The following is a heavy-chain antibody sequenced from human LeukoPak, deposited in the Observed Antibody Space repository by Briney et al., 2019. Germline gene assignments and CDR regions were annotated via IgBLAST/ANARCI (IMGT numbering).Heavy chain of an antibody. CDR3: ARADYDSSGYTLDY. CDR1: GGSFSGYF. CDR2: ISSSSSYT. J-gene: IGHJ4*02. Sequence: LSLTCAVYGGSFSGYFWSWIRQAPGKGLEWVSYISSSSSYTNYADSVKGRFTISRDNAKNSLYLQMNSLRAEDTAVYYCARADYDSSGYTLDYWGQGTLVTVSS. V-gene: IGHV3-11*05. D-gene: IGHD3-22*01.